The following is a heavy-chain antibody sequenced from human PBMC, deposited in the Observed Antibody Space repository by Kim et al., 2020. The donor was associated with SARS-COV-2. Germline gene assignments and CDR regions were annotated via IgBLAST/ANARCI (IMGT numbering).Heavy chain of an antibody. V-gene: IGHV3-30*02. D-gene: IGHD3-10*01. CDR3: AKALLRGVNYYYYGMDV. J-gene: IGHJ6*02. Sequence: VQGRFTISRDKSKNTLYMQMNSRRAEDTALFYCAKALLRGVNYYYYGMDVWGQGTTVTVSS.